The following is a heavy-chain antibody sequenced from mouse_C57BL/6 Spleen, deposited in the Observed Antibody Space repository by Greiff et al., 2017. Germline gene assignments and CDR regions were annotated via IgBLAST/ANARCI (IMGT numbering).Heavy chain of an antibody. D-gene: IGHD1-1*01. Sequence: QVQLKQPGAELVKPGASVKLSCKASGYTFTSYWMQWVKQRPGQGLEWIGEIDPSDSYTNYNQKFKGKATLTVDTSSSTAYMQLSSLTSEDSAVYYCARDYGSRYYFDYWGQGTTLTVSA. J-gene: IGHJ2*01. CDR2: IDPSDSYT. CDR1: GYTFTSYW. V-gene: IGHV1-50*01. CDR3: ARDYGSRYYFDY.